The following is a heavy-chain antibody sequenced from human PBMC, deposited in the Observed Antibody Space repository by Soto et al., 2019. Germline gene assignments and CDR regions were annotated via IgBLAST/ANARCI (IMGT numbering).Heavy chain of an antibody. CDR3: ARGVDGYSYGVDY. V-gene: IGHV4-59*01. CDR1: GVSIINYY. J-gene: IGHJ4*02. D-gene: IGHD5-18*01. CDR2: IYYTGST. Sequence: TLSLTCTVSGVSIINYYWTWIRQPPGKGLEWIGYIYYTGSTNYNPSLKSRGTISVDTSKNQFSLKLSSVTAADTAVYYCARGVDGYSYGVDYWGQGTLVTVSS.